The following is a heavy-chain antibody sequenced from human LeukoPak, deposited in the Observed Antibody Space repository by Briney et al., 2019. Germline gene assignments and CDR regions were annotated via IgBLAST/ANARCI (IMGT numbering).Heavy chain of an antibody. V-gene: IGHV1-8*01. Sequence: GASVKVSCKASGYTFTSYDINWVRQATGQGLEWMGWMNPNSGNTGYAQKFQGRVTMTRNTSISTAYMELSSLRSEDTAVYYCARGDGSGSYLGEQRNRKSKARYYYMDVWGKGTTVTISS. CDR3: ARGDGSGSYLGEQRNRKSKARYYYMDV. CDR2: MNPNSGNT. J-gene: IGHJ6*03. D-gene: IGHD3-10*01. CDR1: GYTFTSYD.